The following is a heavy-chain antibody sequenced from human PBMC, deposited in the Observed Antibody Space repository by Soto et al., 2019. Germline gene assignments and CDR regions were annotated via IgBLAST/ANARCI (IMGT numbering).Heavy chain of an antibody. D-gene: IGHD3-22*01. CDR3: AGYHNSGYYDGFYAFDI. V-gene: IGHV4-4*02. CDR2: IYHSGST. CDR1: GGSINSTNW. J-gene: IGHJ3*02. Sequence: QVQLQESGPGLVKPSGTLSLTCAVSGGSINSTNWWSWVRQPPGKGLEWIGEIYHSGSTNYNPSLKSRVTISVDKSNNQFSLKLSSVTAADTAVFYCAGYHNSGYYDGFYAFDIWGQGTMVTVSS.